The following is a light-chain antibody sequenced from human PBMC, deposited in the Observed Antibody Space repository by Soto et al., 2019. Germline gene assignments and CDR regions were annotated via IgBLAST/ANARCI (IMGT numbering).Light chain of an antibody. J-gene: IGLJ1*01. V-gene: IGLV2-14*01. CDR1: SSDVGGYNY. Sequence: QSALTQPASVSGSPGQSITISCTGTSSDVGGYNYDSWYQQHPGKAPKLMIYEDSNRPSGVSNRFSGSKSGNTASLTISGLQAEDEADYYCSSYTSSSTPFYVFGTGTKVTVL. CDR2: EDS. CDR3: SSYTSSSTPFYV.